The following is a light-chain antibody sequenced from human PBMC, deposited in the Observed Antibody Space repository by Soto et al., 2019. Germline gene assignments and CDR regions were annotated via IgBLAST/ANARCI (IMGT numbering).Light chain of an antibody. CDR1: QSVGSSY. CDR2: GAS. Sequence: EVVLTQSPGTLALSRGGRATLPCRASQSVGSSYLAWYQHRPGQAPRLLIFGASSRATGIPDRFSGTGSGTDFTLTISRLEPEDFAVYYCQQYGNSPWTFGQGTKVDIK. V-gene: IGKV3-20*01. CDR3: QQYGNSPWT. J-gene: IGKJ1*01.